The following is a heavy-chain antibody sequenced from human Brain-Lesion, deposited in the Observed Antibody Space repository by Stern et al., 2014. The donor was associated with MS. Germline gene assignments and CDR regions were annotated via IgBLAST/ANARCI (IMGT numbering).Heavy chain of an antibody. CDR3: ATGIGLWAFDY. D-gene: IGHD7-27*01. V-gene: IGHV1-24*01. J-gene: IGHJ4*02. CDR2: YDLEDGEI. CDR1: GYTLTEFS. Sequence: DQLVESGAEVKKPGASVKVSCKLSGYTLTEFSMHWVRQAPGKGLEWMGGYDLEDGEIMYAQKFQGRVNMTEDTSTDTAYMELSSLRSEDTAVYYCATGIGLWAFDYWGQGTLVTVSS.